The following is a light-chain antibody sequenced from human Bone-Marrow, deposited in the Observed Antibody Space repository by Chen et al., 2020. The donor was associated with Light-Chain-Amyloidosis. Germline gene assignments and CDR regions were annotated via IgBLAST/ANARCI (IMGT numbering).Light chain of an antibody. CDR2: SNN. J-gene: IGLJ3*02. V-gene: IGLV1-44*01. CDR1: SSNIGTNL. CDR3: AAWDDSLSGPV. Sequence: QSVLIQPPSASGTPGQRVTIPCSGSSSNIGTNLVNWYQQLPGMAPKLLIYSNNQRPSGVPDRFSGSKSGTSASLAISGLQSEDEADYYCAAWDDSLSGPVFGGGTKLTVL.